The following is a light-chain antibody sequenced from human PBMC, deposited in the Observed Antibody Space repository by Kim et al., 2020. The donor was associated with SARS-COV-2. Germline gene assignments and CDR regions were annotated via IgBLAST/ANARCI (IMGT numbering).Light chain of an antibody. J-gene: IGLJ3*02. V-gene: IGLV3-25*03. CDR3: QSDNSGTYVV. Sequence: SPRQHDRIARYGEAVAKEYAYWYQHKPGQAPGVGMSKDSERPSGIPDRFSGSSSGTTVTLTISGAQAEDEADYYCQSDNSGTYVVFGGGTQLTVL. CDR2: KDS. CDR1: AVAKEY.